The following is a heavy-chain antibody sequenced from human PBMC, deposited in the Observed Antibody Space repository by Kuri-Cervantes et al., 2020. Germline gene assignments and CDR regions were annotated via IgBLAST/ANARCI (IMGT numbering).Heavy chain of an antibody. CDR1: GFTFSSYG. D-gene: IGHD2-15*01. CDR2: ISYDGSNK. J-gene: IGHJ4*02. V-gene: IGHV3-30*03. CDR3: ARGGQLLLQDY. Sequence: GESLKISCAASGFTFSSYGMHWVRQAPGKGLEWVAVISYDGSNKYYADSVKGRFTISRDNSKDTLYLQMNSLRAEDTAVYYCARGGQLLLQDYWGQGTLVTVSS.